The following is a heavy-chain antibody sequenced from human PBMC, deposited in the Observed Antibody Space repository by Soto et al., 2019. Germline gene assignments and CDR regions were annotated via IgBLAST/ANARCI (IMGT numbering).Heavy chain of an antibody. CDR2: ISSTSATI. J-gene: IGHJ2*01. CDR3: ARDNLGNWGAWYFDL. V-gene: IGHV3-48*02. CDR1: GFTFSSSS. Sequence: EVQLVESGGGLVQPGGSLRLSCAASGFTFSSSSMNWVRQAPGKGLEWVSYISSTSATIYYADSVKGRFTISRDNAKNSLYLQMSSLRDDDTAVYYCARDNLGNWGAWYFDLWGRGTLVTVSS. D-gene: IGHD7-27*01.